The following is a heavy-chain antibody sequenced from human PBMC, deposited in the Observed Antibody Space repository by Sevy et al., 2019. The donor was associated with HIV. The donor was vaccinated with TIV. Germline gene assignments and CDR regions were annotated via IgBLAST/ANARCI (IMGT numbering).Heavy chain of an antibody. D-gene: IGHD3-22*01. J-gene: IGHJ4*02. CDR2: VYDSGNS. CDR3: ARGGGIYYDSRGFHPQYYFDS. Sequence: SETLSLTCAVSGGSINSFFWSWIRQSPGKGLEWIGYVYDSGNSEYNPSLRSRVTISVDTSKKQVSLKLSSVTAADTAVYYSARGGGIYYDSRGFHPQYYFDSWGQGTLVTVSS. V-gene: IGHV4-59*01. CDR1: GGSINSFF.